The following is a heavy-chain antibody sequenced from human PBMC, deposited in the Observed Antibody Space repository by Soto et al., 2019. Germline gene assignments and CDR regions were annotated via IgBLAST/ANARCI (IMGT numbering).Heavy chain of an antibody. V-gene: IGHV4-59*01. D-gene: IGHD3-3*01. CDR2: IYYNGNT. CDR3: ARDGARYDFWSGPYYFDY. CDR1: GGSFSGYY. J-gene: IGHJ4*02. Sequence: SETLSLTCAVYGGSFSGYYWSWIRQPPGKGLEWIGYIYYNGNTNYSPSLKSRVTISVDTSKNQFSLNLNSVSAADTAVYYCARDGARYDFWSGPYYFDYWGQGNLVTVSS.